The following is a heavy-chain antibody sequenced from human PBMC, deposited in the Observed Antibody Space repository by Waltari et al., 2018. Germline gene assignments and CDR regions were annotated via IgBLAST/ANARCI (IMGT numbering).Heavy chain of an antibody. CDR1: GYTLTELS. V-gene: IGHV1-24*01. D-gene: IGHD1-26*01. J-gene: IGHJ4*02. CDR2: FDPEDGET. Sequence: QVQLVQSGAEVKKPGASVKVSCKVSGYTLTELSMHWVRQALGKGLEWMGGFDPEDGETTYAPKFKGRGTMTEDTSTDTAYMELSRLRSEDTAVYYCAAVSGSYYRLSFDYWGQGTLVTVSS. CDR3: AAVSGSYYRLSFDY.